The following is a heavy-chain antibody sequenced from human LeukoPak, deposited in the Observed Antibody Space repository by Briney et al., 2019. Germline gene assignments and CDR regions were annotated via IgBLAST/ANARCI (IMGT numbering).Heavy chain of an antibody. J-gene: IGHJ4*02. CDR3: AKGTAVDRQYFEN. Sequence: GGSLRLSCAASRFTFSACGMHWVRQAPGKGLEWVAAISFDGSHKYYADSVRGRFTISRDNSMNTLYLQMNSLRAEDTAVYYCAKGTAVDRQYFENWGRGTLVTVSP. D-gene: IGHD1-1*01. CDR1: RFTFSACG. CDR2: ISFDGSHK. V-gene: IGHV3-30*18.